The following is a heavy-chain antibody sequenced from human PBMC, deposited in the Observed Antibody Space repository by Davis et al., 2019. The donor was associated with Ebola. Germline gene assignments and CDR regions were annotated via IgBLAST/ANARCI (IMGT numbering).Heavy chain of an antibody. CDR3: ARDPSGSRRPNWFKP. V-gene: IGHV4-38-2*01. CDR2: IYHSGST. CDR1: GYSISSGYY. D-gene: IGHD3-10*01. J-gene: IGHJ5*01. Sequence: PSETLSLTCAVSGYSISSGYYWGWIRQPPGKGLEWIGSIYHSGSTYYNPSLKSRVTISVDTSKNQFSLKLSSVTAADTAVDYCARDPSGSRRPNWFKPLGQGTLVTVSS.